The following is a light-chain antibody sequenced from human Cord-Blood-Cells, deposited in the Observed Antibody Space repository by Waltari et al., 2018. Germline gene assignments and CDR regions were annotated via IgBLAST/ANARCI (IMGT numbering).Light chain of an antibody. Sequence: QSALTQPRPVSGSPGQSVTISCTGTSSDVGGYHYVSWYQQHPGKAPKLMIYDVSKRPSGVPDRFSGSKSGNTASLTISGLQAEDEADYYCCSYAGSYTFVVFGGGTKLTVL. V-gene: IGLV2-11*01. J-gene: IGLJ2*01. CDR1: SSDVGGYHY. CDR3: CSYAGSYTFVV. CDR2: DVS.